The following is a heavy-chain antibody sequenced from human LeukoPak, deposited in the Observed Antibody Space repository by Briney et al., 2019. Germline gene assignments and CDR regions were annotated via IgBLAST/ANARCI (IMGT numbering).Heavy chain of an antibody. V-gene: IGHV3-20*04. CDR1: GFTFDDYG. D-gene: IGHD3-22*01. Sequence: GGSLRLSCAASGFTFDDYGMSWVRQAPGKGLEWVSGINWNGGSTGYADSVKGRFTISRDNAKNSLYLQMNSLRAEDTALYYCARGGYYYDSSGSYDYWGQGTLVTVSS. J-gene: IGHJ4*02. CDR3: ARGGYYYDSSGSYDY. CDR2: INWNGGST.